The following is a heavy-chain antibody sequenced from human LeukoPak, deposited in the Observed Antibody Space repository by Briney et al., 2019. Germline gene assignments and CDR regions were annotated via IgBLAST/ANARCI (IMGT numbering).Heavy chain of an antibody. CDR2: IDHSGST. V-gene: IGHV4-34*01. CDR3: ARVYSSSWYTSEYFQH. CDR1: GFTFSSYA. Sequence: GSLRLSCAASGFTFSSYAMSWIRQPPGKGLEWLGEIDHSGSTNYNPSLKSRVTISVDTSKNQFSLKLSSVTAADTAVYYCARVYSSSWYTSEYFQHWGQGTLVTVSS. D-gene: IGHD6-13*01. J-gene: IGHJ1*01.